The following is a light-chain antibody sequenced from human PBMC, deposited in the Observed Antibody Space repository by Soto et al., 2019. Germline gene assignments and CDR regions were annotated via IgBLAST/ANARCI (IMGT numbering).Light chain of an antibody. CDR2: GAS. Sequence: EIVLTQSPGTLSVSPGERATLSCRAIQSVSSSYLAWYQQKPGQAPRLLIYGASSRATGIPDRFSGSGSVTDFTLTISRLEPEDFAVYYCQQYGSSPRTFGQGTKVDIK. CDR3: QQYGSSPRT. V-gene: IGKV3-20*01. CDR1: QSVSSSY. J-gene: IGKJ1*01.